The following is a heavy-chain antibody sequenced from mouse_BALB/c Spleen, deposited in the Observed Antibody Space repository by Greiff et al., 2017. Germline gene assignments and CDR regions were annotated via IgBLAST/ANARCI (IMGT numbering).Heavy chain of an antibody. CDR2: INPSTGYT. CDR1: GYTFTSYW. V-gene: IGHV1-7*01. Sequence: VQLQQSGAELAKPGASVKMSCKASGYTFTSYWMHWVKQRPGQGLEWIGYINPSTGYTEYNQKFKDKATLTADKSSSTAYMQLSSLTSEDSAVYYCARRYDVWFADWGQGTLVTVSA. D-gene: IGHD2-14*01. CDR3: ARRYDVWFAD. J-gene: IGHJ3*01.